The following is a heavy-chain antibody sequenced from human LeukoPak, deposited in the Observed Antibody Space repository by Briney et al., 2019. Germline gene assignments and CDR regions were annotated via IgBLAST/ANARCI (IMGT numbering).Heavy chain of an antibody. Sequence: ASVKVSCKASGYTFTSYYMHWVRQAPGQGLEWMGIINPSGGSTSYAQKFQGRVTMTRDTSTSTVYMELSSLRSEDTAVYYCARARGHIVVVPAATPYYFDYWGQGTLVTVSS. J-gene: IGHJ4*02. CDR1: GYTFTSYY. CDR2: INPSGGST. V-gene: IGHV1-46*01. D-gene: IGHD2-2*01. CDR3: ARARGHIVVVPAATPYYFDY.